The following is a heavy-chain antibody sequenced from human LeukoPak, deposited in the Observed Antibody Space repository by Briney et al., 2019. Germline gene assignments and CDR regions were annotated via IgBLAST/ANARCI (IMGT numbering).Heavy chain of an antibody. V-gene: IGHV4-39*01. D-gene: IGHD2-8*01. CDR1: GGSISSSSYY. CDR2: IYYSGGT. Sequence: SETLSLTCTVSGGSISSSSYYWGWIRQPPGKGLGWIGSIYYSGGTYYNPSLKSRVTISVDTSKNQFSLKLSSVTAADTAVYYCARITWSSNWFDPWGQGTLVTVSS. J-gene: IGHJ5*02. CDR3: ARITWSSNWFDP.